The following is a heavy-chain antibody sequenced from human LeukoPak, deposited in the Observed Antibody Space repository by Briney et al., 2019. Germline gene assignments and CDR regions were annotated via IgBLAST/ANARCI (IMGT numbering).Heavy chain of an antibody. CDR1: GFTFSSYS. V-gene: IGHV3-21*01. CDR2: ISSSSSHI. CDR3: ARDLVFGYYYDSSGCWGPDY. D-gene: IGHD3-22*01. Sequence: GGSLRLSCAASGFTFSSYSMNWVRQAPGKGLEWVSSISSSSSHIYYADSVKGRFTISRDNAKNSLYLQMNSLRAEDTAVYYCARDLVFGYYYDSSGCWGPDYWGQGTLVTVSS. J-gene: IGHJ4*02.